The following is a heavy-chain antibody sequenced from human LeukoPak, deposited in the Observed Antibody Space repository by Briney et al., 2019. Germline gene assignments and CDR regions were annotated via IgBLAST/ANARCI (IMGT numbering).Heavy chain of an antibody. CDR2: IYYSGST. J-gene: IGHJ4*02. V-gene: IGHV4-59*01. Sequence: SEAQSLTCTVSAGSISSYYWTWIRQPPGKGLEWIGYIYYSGSTNYNPSLKSRVAISLDTSKNQFSLRLSSVTAADTAIYYCARGRPDFWTNFYTYFLDSWGQGTLVTVSS. D-gene: IGHD3/OR15-3a*01. CDR3: ARGRPDFWTNFYTYFLDS. CDR1: AGSISSYY.